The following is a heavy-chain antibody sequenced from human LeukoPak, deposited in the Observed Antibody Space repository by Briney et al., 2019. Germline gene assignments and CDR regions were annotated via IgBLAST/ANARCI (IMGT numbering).Heavy chain of an antibody. J-gene: IGHJ4*02. CDR3: ARDRERYCSSTSCSDY. V-gene: IGHV3-48*04. Sequence: GGSLRLSCAASGFTFSSYSMNWVRQAPGKGLEWVSYISSSSSTIYYADSVKGRFTISRDNAKNSLYLQMNSLRAEDTAVYYCARDRERYCSSTSCSDYWGQGTLVTVSS. CDR2: ISSSSSTI. CDR1: GFTFSSYS. D-gene: IGHD2-2*01.